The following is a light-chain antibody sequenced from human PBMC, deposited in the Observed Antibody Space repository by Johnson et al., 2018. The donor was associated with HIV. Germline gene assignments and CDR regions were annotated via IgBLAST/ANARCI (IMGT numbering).Light chain of an antibody. CDR2: ENN. J-gene: IGLJ1*01. Sequence: SVLTQPPSVSAAPGQKVTISCSGSSSNIGNNYVSWYRQLPGTAPKLLIYENNKRPSGIPDRFSGSKSGTSATLGITGLQTGDEADYYCGTWDSSLRKVFDTGTKVTVL. CDR3: GTWDSSLRKV. V-gene: IGLV1-51*02. CDR1: SSNIGNNY.